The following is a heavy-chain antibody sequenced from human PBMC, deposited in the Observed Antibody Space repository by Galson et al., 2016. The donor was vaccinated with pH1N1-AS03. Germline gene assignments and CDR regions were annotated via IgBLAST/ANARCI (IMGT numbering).Heavy chain of an antibody. CDR2: INSDGGSI. Sequence: SLRLSCAASGFTFSSYWMHWVRQAPGKGLVWVSRINSDGGSISYADSVKGRSTISRDNAKNSLYLQMNSLRAEDTAVYYCARGLTADSGGWGRPFDSWGQGTLVTVSS. CDR3: ARGLTADSGGWGRPFDS. J-gene: IGHJ4*02. CDR1: GFTFSSYW. V-gene: IGHV3-74*01. D-gene: IGHD6-19*01.